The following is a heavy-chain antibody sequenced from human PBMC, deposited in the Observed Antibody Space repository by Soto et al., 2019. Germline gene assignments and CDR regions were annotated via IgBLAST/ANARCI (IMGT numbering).Heavy chain of an antibody. CDR3: ARVPNYRPYYYYSAVDV. V-gene: IGHV4-59*01. J-gene: IGHJ6*02. Sequence: SETLSLTCTVSGGSINNYYWSWIRQPPGKGLEWIGYIYYSGSTNYNPSLKSRVTVSLDTSKSQFSLKLSSVTAADTAVHYCARVPNYRPYYYYSAVDVWGQGTTVTVSS. D-gene: IGHD4-4*01. CDR2: IYYSGST. CDR1: GGSINNYY.